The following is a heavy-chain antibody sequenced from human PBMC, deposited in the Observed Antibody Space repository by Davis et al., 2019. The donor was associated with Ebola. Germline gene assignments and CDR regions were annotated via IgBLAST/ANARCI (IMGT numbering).Heavy chain of an antibody. V-gene: IGHV5-51*01. Sequence: GESLNISCTGSGYNFPNFWIGWVRQMPGKGLEWMGIIHPGDSDTRYSPSFQGQVMISADKSINTAYLQWSSLRASDTAMYYCARQKSWGSSWYLAYWGQGTLVTVSS. CDR3: ARQKSWGSSWYLAY. CDR2: IHPGDSDT. D-gene: IGHD6-13*01. CDR1: GYNFPNFW. J-gene: IGHJ4*02.